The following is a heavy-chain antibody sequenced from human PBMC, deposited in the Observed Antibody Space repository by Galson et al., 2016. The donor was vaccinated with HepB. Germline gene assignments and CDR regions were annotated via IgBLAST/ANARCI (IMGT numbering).Heavy chain of an antibody. V-gene: IGHV4-39*01. CDR2: IHYSYTGTS. CDR1: GGSISSNNYY. Sequence: SETLSLTCTVSGGSISSNNYYWGWIRQPPGKGLEWIGSIHYSYTGTSYYNPSLKSRVTISVDTSKNQFSLKMRSVTAADTAVYYCAPSWRPDILTGQAGGWFDPWGQGTLVTVSS. D-gene: IGHD3-9*01. CDR3: APSWRPDILTGQAGGWFDP. J-gene: IGHJ5*02.